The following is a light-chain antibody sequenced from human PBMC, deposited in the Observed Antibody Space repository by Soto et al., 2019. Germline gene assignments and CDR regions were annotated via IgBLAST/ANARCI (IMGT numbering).Light chain of an antibody. CDR3: QQRSNWPPRIT. CDR2: DAS. CDR1: QSVSSY. Sequence: EIVLTKSPATLSLSPGERATLSCRASQSVSSYLAWYQQKPGQAPRLLIYDASNRATGIPARFSGSGSGTDFTLTISSLEPEHFAVYYCQQRSNWPPRITFGQGTRLEIK. V-gene: IGKV3-11*01. J-gene: IGKJ5*01.